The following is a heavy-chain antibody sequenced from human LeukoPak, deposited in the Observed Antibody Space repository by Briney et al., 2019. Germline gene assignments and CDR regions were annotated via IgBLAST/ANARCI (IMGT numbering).Heavy chain of an antibody. CDR2: IYSGGST. V-gene: IGHV3-53*01. CDR3: ASLEGGPTDGR. CDR1: GFPVRSRY. J-gene: IGHJ4*02. Sequence: PGGSLRLSCEVSGFPVRSRYMTWVRQAPGKGLECVSVIYSGGSTYYIDSVRGRFTISRDISNGTMCLEMNDLRVEDTAMYYCASLEGGPTDGRWGQGTLVTVSS. D-gene: IGHD3-3*01.